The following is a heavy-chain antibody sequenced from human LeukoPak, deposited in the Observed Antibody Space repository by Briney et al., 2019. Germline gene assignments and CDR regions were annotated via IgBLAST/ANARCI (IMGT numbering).Heavy chain of an antibody. D-gene: IGHD3-22*01. CDR3: ATSTGGYSDLYFHY. V-gene: IGHV1-18*01. J-gene: IGHJ4*02. Sequence: ASVKASCKASGYTFTAYGISWVRQAPGQGLEWKGWISGYNGDTKYAQRFEGRVTMTTDTSTTTAFMDLRSLRSDDTAVYFCATSTGGYSDLYFHYWGQGTLVSVSS. CDR1: GYTFTAYG. CDR2: ISGYNGDT.